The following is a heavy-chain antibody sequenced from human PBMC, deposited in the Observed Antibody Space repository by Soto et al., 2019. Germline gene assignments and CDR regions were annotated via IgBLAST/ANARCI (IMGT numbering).Heavy chain of an antibody. CDR2: INHSGST. CDR1: GGSFSGYY. D-gene: IGHD3-22*01. CDR3: AREGMYYYDSSGPPAY. J-gene: IGHJ4*02. V-gene: IGHV4-34*01. Sequence: SETLSLTCAVYGGSFSGYYWSWIRQPPGKGLEWIGEINHSGSTNYNPSLKSRVTISVDTSKNQFSLKLSSVTAADTAVYYCAREGMYYYDSSGPPAYWGQGTLVTVSS.